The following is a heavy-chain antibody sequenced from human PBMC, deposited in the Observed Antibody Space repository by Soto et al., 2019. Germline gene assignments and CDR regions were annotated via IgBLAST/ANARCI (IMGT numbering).Heavy chain of an antibody. Sequence: GGSLRLSCAASGFTFSSYAMGWVRQGPGKGLEWVAVVSIGGSTHYADSVRGRFTISRDNSKNTLSLQMNSLTAEDTAVYFCAKRRGAGGHFDYWGKGALVTVSS. CDR3: AKRRGAGGHFDY. D-gene: IGHD2-15*01. CDR2: VSIGGST. CDR1: GFTFSSYA. J-gene: IGHJ4*02. V-gene: IGHV3-23*01.